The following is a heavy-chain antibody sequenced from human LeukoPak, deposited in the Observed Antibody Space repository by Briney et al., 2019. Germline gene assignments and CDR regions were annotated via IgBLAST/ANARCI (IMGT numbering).Heavy chain of an antibody. J-gene: IGHJ4*02. CDR1: GGSFSAYY. Sequence: PETLSLTCAVYGGSFSAYYWSWIRQPPGKGLEWIGEVNHRGDTNYNPSLESRVTMSVDTSKNQFSLKLSSVTAADTAVYYCARHGAVEELPGPIDYWGQGTLVTVSS. CDR2: VNHRGDT. CDR3: ARHGAVEELPGPIDY. V-gene: IGHV4-34*01. D-gene: IGHD1-26*01.